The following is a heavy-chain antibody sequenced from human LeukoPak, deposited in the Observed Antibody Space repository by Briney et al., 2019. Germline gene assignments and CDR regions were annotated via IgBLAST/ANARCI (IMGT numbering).Heavy chain of an antibody. CDR3: ARHLRSRIAAAGPRQYYYYYYMDV. Sequence: SETLSLTCAVSGYSISSCCFWGLVRQPPREGVGVVGSNYHSGSTYYNPSLKGRITISIDNSKNQFSLQLSSVTATDTGVYHCARHLRSRIAAAGPRQYYYYYYMDVWGKGTTVTVSS. CDR1: GYSISSCCF. V-gene: IGHV4-38-2*01. D-gene: IGHD6-13*01. J-gene: IGHJ6*03. CDR2: NYHSGST.